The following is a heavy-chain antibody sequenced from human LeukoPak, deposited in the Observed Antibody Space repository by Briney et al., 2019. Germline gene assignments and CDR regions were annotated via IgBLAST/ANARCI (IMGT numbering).Heavy chain of an antibody. J-gene: IGHJ4*02. D-gene: IGHD2-8*01. CDR3: ARDRACSNGVCSYFDY. V-gene: IGHV4-39*01. CDR2: IYYSGST. CDR1: GVSISGTTYY. Sequence: PSETLSLTCIVSGVSISGTTYYWGWIRQPPGKGLEWIGSIYYSGSTWYNPSLKSRVTVSADTSKNQFSLKLTSVTAADTAVYYCARDRACSNGVCSYFDYWGQGTVVTVSS.